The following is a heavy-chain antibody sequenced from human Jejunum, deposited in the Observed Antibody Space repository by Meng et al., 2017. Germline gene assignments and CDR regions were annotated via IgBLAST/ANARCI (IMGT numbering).Heavy chain of an antibody. Sequence: QITLQESGPTRVQPAQTLTLTCTFSGFSLSTSGVGVGWIRQPPGKALEYLALIYWDDDKRYSPSLRSRLTIAKDTSRNQVVLTVTNVDPEDTATYYCAHRLGSSGHSWDVGYFDYWGQGTLVTVSS. J-gene: IGHJ4*02. D-gene: IGHD6-13*01. CDR1: GFSLSTSGVG. CDR3: AHRLGSSGHSWDVGYFDY. V-gene: IGHV2-5*02. CDR2: IYWDDDK.